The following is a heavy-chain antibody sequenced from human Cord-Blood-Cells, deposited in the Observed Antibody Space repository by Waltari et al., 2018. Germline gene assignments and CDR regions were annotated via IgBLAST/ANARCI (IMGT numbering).Heavy chain of an antibody. CDR3: ARDGSNRYGRAEYFQH. V-gene: IGHV4-4*02. Sequence: QVQLQESGPGLVKPSGTLSLTCAVSGGSISSTNWWSWVRQPPGKGLEWIRAIYHSGSTNFNPSLKSRVTISVDKSKNQFSLKLSSVTAADTAVYYCARDGSNRYGRAEYFQHWGQGTLVTVSS. CDR2: IYHSGST. D-gene: IGHD4-17*01. J-gene: IGHJ1*01. CDR1: GGSISSTNW.